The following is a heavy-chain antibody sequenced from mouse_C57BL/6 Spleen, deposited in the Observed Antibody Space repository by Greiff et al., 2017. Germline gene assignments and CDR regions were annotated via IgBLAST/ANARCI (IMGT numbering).Heavy chain of an antibody. J-gene: IGHJ2*01. Sequence: EVQLVESGGGLVKPGGSLKLSCAASGFTFSSYAMSWVRQTPEKRLEWVATISDGGSYTYYPDNVKGRFTIARDNAKNNLYLQMSHLKSEDTAMYYCARDRGGYYSYFDYWGQGTTLTVSS. CDR2: ISDGGSYT. CDR1: GFTFSSYA. V-gene: IGHV5-4*01. D-gene: IGHD2-3*01. CDR3: ARDRGGYYSYFDY.